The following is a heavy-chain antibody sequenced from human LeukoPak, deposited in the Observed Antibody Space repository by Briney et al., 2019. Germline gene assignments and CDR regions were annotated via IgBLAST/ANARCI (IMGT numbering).Heavy chain of an antibody. V-gene: IGHV3-7*03. D-gene: IGHD6-6*01. CDR2: INHNGNVN. Sequence: GGSLRLSCAASGFTFSSYWMNWARQAPGKGLEWVASINHNGNVNYYVDSVKGRFTISRDNAKNSLYLQINSLRAEDTAVYYCARSSYSSSSSVWGQGTMVTVSS. J-gene: IGHJ3*01. CDR1: GFTFSSYW. CDR3: ARSSYSSSSSV.